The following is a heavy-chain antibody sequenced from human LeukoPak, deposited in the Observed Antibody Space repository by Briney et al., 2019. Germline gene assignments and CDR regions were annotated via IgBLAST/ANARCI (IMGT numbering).Heavy chain of an antibody. Sequence: SVKVSCKASGYTFTSSTLNWVRQAPGQGLEWMGGIIPIFGTANYAQKFQGRVTITADESTSTAYMELSSLRSEDTAVYYCARGWDRDGYNTHYFDYWGQGTLVTVSS. V-gene: IGHV1-69*13. J-gene: IGHJ4*02. CDR2: IIPIFGTA. D-gene: IGHD5-24*01. CDR1: GYTFTSST. CDR3: ARGWDRDGYNTHYFDY.